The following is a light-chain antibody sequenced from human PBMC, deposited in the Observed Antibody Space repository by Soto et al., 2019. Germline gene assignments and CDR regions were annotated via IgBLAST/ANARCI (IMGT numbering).Light chain of an antibody. V-gene: IGKV3-11*01. Sequence: EIVLTQSPATLSLSPGERATLSCRASPSVGSFLAWYQQKPGQAPRLLIYDTYKRPTGVPARFTGSGSGADFTLTINSLEPEDFAVYYCQQRSDWPPLTFGQGTRRDSK. CDR1: PSVGSF. J-gene: IGKJ5*01. CDR2: DTY. CDR3: QQRSDWPPLT.